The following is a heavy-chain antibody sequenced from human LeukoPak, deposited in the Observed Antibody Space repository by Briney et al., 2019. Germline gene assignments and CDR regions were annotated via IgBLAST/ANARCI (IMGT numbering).Heavy chain of an antibody. CDR3: ARLPLHYCDSSAHLGRRAFDI. CDR1: GGSISSYS. J-gene: IGHJ3*02. V-gene: IGHV4-59*08. D-gene: IGHD3-22*01. CDR2: IYYSGST. Sequence: SETLSLTCTVSGGSISSYSWSWIRQPPGKGLEWIGYIYYSGSTNYNPSLKSRATISVDTSKNQSSLKLSSVTAADAAVYYCARLPLHYCDSSAHLGRRAFDIWGQGTMVTVSS.